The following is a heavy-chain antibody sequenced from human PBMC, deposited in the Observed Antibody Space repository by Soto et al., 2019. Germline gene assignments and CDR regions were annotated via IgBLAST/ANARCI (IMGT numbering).Heavy chain of an antibody. CDR2: ISYDGSNE. Sequence: QVQLVESGGGVVQPGRSLRLSCSGSGFTFTNDGLHWVRQAPGKGLEWVAAISYDGSNEYYADSVKGRFTISRDYSKKMLYLQMDSLRPEDTAVDYCANDGAPRYCTRSSCHPAGDYWGQGPLVTVSS. J-gene: IGHJ4*02. D-gene: IGHD2-15*01. CDR1: GFTFTNDG. V-gene: IGHV3-30*18. CDR3: ANDGAPRYCTRSSCHPAGDY.